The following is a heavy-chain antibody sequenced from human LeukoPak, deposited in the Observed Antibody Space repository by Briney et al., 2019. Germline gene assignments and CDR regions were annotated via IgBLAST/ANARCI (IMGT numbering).Heavy chain of an antibody. D-gene: IGHD2-2*01. CDR3: ARDIRWSTTSWYYYYMDV. Sequence: SETLSLTCTVSGGSISSYYWSWIRQPPGKGLEWIGYIYYSGSTNYSPSLKSRVTISVDTSKNQFSLKLSSVTAADTAVYYCARDIRWSTTSWYYYYMDVWGKGTTVTVSS. V-gene: IGHV4-59*12. CDR1: GGSISSYY. J-gene: IGHJ6*03. CDR2: IYYSGST.